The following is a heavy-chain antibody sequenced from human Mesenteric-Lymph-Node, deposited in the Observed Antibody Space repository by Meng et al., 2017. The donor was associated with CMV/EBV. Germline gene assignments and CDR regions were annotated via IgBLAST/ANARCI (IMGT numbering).Heavy chain of an antibody. D-gene: IGHD5-24*01. V-gene: IGHV3-7*01. CDR3: VRHTRGSPGDY. CDR1: GFTFSSYP. CDR2: IKEDGGET. Sequence: GGSLRLSCAASGFTFSSYPMSWVRQVPGERLEWVANIKEDGGETYYVDSVKGRFTISRDNAKNSLFLQMSNLRAEDTAVFYCVRHTRGSPGDYWGQGTVVTVSS. J-gene: IGHJ4*02.